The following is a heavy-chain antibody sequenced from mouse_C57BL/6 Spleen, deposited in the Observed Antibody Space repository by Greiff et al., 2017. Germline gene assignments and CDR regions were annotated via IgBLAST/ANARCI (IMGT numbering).Heavy chain of an antibody. CDR3: ARWKQRAMDY. CDR1: GFNITDYY. Sequence: EVKLVEPGAELVKPGASVKLSCTASGFNITDYYMHWVKQRTEQGLEWIGRIDPEDGETKYAPKFQGKATITADTSSTTAYLQLSSLTSEDTAVYYCARWKQRAMDYWGQGTSVTVSS. J-gene: IGHJ4*01. CDR2: IDPEDGET. V-gene: IGHV14-2*01.